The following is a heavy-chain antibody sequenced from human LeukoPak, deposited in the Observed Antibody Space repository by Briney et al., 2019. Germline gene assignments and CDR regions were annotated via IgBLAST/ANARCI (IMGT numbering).Heavy chain of an antibody. CDR3: ARGTLRVKYSSSAYYYYYMDV. CDR2: IIPIFGTA. Sequence: ASVKVSCKASGGTFSSYAISWVRQAPGQGLEWMGGIIPIFGTANYAQKFQGRVTITADESTSTAYMELSSLRSEDTAVYYCARGTLRVKYSSSAYYYYYMDVWGKGTTVTVSS. CDR1: GGTFSSYA. V-gene: IGHV1-69*13. D-gene: IGHD6-13*01. J-gene: IGHJ6*03.